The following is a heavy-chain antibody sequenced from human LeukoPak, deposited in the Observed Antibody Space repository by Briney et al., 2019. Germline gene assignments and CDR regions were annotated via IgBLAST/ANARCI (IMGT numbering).Heavy chain of an antibody. D-gene: IGHD6-19*01. J-gene: IGHJ4*02. Sequence: SGPTLLNPPRTLTLTCTFSGFSLRTSGMGVSWIRQPQGKALKWLARIVWGNDKYYIPSLKTSLTVYQDTAKNQVDLTITNPDSVDTATYYCARTSPTVSVWGYFNYWGQGSRVTAPS. CDR1: GFSLRTSGMG. CDR3: ARTSPTVSVWGYFNY. V-gene: IGHV2-70*11. CDR2: IVWGNDK.